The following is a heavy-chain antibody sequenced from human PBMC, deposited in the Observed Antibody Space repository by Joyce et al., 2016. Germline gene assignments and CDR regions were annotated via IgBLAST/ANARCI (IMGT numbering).Heavy chain of an antibody. CDR1: GLTLSNYG. CDR2: ISYDGVYK. CDR3: AKILTAGYSSGWFLDY. V-gene: IGHV3-30*18. J-gene: IGHJ4*02. D-gene: IGHD6-25*01. Sequence: VQLVESGGGVVQPGRSLRLSCTASGLTLSNYGVHWVRQAPGKGLEWVAVISYDGVYKYYSDSVKGRFTISRDNSRDTLFLEMNSLRAEDTAVYYCAKILTAGYSSGWFLDYWGQGTLVTVSS.